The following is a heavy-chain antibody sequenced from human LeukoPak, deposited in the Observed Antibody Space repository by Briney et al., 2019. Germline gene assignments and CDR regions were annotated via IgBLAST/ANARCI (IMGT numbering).Heavy chain of an antibody. Sequence: GESLKISCKGSAYNFTSYWIGWVRQMPGKGLEWMGIIYPGDSDTRYSPSFQGQVTISADKSISTAYLQWSSLKASDTAIYYCARHALGVTSYYLDYWGQGTLVTVSS. CDR1: AYNFTSYW. CDR2: IYPGDSDT. J-gene: IGHJ4*02. CDR3: ARHALGVTSYYLDY. V-gene: IGHV5-51*01. D-gene: IGHD2-21*02.